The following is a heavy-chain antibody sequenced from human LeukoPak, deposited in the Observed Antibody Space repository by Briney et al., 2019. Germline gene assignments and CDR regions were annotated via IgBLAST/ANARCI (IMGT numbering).Heavy chain of an antibody. D-gene: IGHD3-22*01. CDR1: GASLSTSGPY. Sequence: PSGTLSLTCSVSGASLSTSGPYWSWISQHPGECLDWIGYIYYSGDTHYNASLRSRVSISVDTSQSQFSLKLSSVTAADTAVYYCARVLNYYDNSGYFYFFDYWGQGTPVTVSS. CDR3: ARVLNYYDNSGYFYFFDY. V-gene: IGHV4-31*03. CDR2: IYYSGDT. J-gene: IGHJ4*02.